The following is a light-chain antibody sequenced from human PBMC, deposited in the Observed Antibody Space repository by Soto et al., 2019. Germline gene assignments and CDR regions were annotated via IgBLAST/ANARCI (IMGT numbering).Light chain of an antibody. CDR1: QSISSY. CDR2: GAS. Sequence: EIVLTQPPATLSLSPGERATLSCRASQSISSYLAWYQQKPGQAPRRLIYGASNKATGIPARFSGSGSGTAFSLTISSLQSEDFAVYYCQQYNSWPWTFGQGTKVDIK. J-gene: IGKJ1*01. V-gene: IGKV3-11*01. CDR3: QQYNSWPWT.